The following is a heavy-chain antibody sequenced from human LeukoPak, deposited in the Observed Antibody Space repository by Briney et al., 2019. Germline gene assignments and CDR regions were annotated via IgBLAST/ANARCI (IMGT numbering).Heavy chain of an antibody. CDR2: IYYSGST. V-gene: IGHV4-59*01. J-gene: IGHJ4*02. Sequence: KPSETLSLTCTVSSDSISSYYWSWIRKPPGKGLEWIGYIYYSGSTNYNPSLTSRVTILVDASKNQFSLKLTSVTAADTAVYYCARVDSSDSGSLEYWGRGTLVTVSS. D-gene: IGHD3-10*01. CDR3: ARVDSSDSGSLEY. CDR1: SDSISSYY.